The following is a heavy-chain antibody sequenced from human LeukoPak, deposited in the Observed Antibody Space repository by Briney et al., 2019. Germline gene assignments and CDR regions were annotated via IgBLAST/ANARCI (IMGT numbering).Heavy chain of an antibody. CDR3: AKYALGSYYYYYYYMDV. CDR1: GFTFSSYA. Sequence: GGSLRLSCAASGFTFSSYAMSWVRQAPGKGLEWVSAISGSGGSTYYADSVKGRFTISRDNSKNTLYLQMNSLRAEDTAVYYCAKYALGSYYYYYYYMDVWGKGTTVTVSS. CDR2: ISGSGGST. D-gene: IGHD2-2*01. J-gene: IGHJ6*03. V-gene: IGHV3-23*01.